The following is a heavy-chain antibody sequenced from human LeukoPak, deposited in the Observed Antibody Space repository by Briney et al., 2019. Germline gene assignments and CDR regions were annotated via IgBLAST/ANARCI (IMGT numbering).Heavy chain of an antibody. CDR2: IKEDGSVK. J-gene: IGHJ4*02. CDR3: AKWTVISGYYHIDY. Sequence: GGSLRLSCAASGFTLTNYWMTWVRQAPGKGLEWVAHIKEDGSVKYYMDSVKGRFTISRDNAKNSQYLQMNSLRAEDTAVYYCAKWTVISGYYHIDYWGQGTLVTVSS. D-gene: IGHD2-15*01. V-gene: IGHV3-7*01. CDR1: GFTLTNYW.